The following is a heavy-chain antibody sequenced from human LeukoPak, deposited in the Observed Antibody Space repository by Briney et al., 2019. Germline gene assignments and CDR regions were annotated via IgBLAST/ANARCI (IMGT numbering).Heavy chain of an antibody. CDR3: ARDYYDSSGYTYYYYYYYMDV. CDR2: ISGSGGST. J-gene: IGHJ6*03. D-gene: IGHD3-22*01. Sequence: GGSLRLSCAASGFTFSSYAMSWVRQAPGKGLEWVSAISGSGGSTYYADSVKGRFTISRDNSKNTLYLQMNSLRAEDTAVYYCARDYYDSSGYTYYYYYYYMDVWGKGTTVTVSS. V-gene: IGHV3-23*01. CDR1: GFTFSSYA.